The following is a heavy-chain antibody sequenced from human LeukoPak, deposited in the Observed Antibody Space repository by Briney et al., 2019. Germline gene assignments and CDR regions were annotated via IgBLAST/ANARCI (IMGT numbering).Heavy chain of an antibody. J-gene: IGHJ4*02. Sequence: PGRSLRLSCAASGFTFSSYGMHWVRQAPGKGLEWVAVIWYDGSNKYYADSVKGRFTISRDNSKNTLYLQMNSLRAEDTAVHYCARARGLFGEEQFLFDYWGQGTLVTVSS. CDR2: IWYDGSNK. CDR3: ARARGLFGEEQFLFDY. CDR1: GFTFSSYG. D-gene: IGHD3-10*02. V-gene: IGHV3-33*01.